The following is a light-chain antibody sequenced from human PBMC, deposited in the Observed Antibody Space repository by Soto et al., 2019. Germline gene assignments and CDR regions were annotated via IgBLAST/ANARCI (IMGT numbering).Light chain of an antibody. J-gene: IGLJ1*01. CDR1: NSNIGNNY. Sequence: QSVLTQPPSVSAAPGQKVTISCSGSNSNIGNNYVSWYQQLPGTAPKLLIHGNTDRPSGVPDRFSGSKSGTSASLAITGLQADDEADYYCQSYDDSLSVHYVFGTGTKVTVL. CDR3: QSYDDSLSVHYV. V-gene: IGLV1-40*01. CDR2: GNT.